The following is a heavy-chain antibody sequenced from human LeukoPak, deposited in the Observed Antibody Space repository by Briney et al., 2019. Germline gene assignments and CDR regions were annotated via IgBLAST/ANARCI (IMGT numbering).Heavy chain of an antibody. CDR2: ITSSSDYI. CDR1: GFPFSSYS. Sequence: GGSLRLSCAASGFPFSSYSMNWVRQAPGKGLEWASSITSSSDYIYYADSVKGRFTISRDNAKSSPYLLMDSLRAEDTAIYYCASAYCTTTSCYSDYWGQGTLITVSS. D-gene: IGHD2-2*01. CDR3: ASAYCTTTSCYSDY. V-gene: IGHV3-21*01. J-gene: IGHJ4*02.